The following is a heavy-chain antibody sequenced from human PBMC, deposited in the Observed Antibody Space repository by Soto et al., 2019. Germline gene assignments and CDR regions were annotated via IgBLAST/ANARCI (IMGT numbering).Heavy chain of an antibody. CDR3: ASARWDF. V-gene: IGHV4-39*01. D-gene: IGHD6-13*01. CDR2: IYYSGST. J-gene: IGHJ4*02. Sequence: SETLSLTCTVSGGSISSSSYYWGWIRQPPGKGLEWIGSIYYSGSTYYNPSLKSRVTISVDTSKNQFSLRLTSVTAADTAVYFCASARWDFWGQGTLVTVSS. CDR1: GGSISSSSYY.